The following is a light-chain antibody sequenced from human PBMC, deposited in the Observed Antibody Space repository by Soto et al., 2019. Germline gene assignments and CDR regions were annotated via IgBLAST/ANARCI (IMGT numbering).Light chain of an antibody. J-gene: IGKJ1*01. V-gene: IGKV3D-20*02. CDR2: AIS. CDR1: QSVTSNY. CDR3: QQHSNSPWT. Sequence: IVRTQSPGTLSLSPGESAALSCRASQSVTSNYLVWYRQKPGQAPRLLIYAISSRAAGIPDRFNGSGSGTDFTLTITRLEPEDSAVYYCQQHSNSPWTFGQGTKVDIK.